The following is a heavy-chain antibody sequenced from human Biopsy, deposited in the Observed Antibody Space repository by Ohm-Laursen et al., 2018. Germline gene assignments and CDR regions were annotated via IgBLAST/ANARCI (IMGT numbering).Heavy chain of an antibody. CDR2: NIPILGTG. Sequence: SVKVSCKAPGGAFSNYGVNWVRQAPGQGLEWLGGNIPILGTGNYAQKFQDRVTVAADTSTSTATTELRSLRSDDTAVYYCATKLTGYFHHWGQGTLVIVSS. CDR3: ATKLTGYFHH. D-gene: IGHD3-9*01. CDR1: GGAFSNYG. J-gene: IGHJ1*01. V-gene: IGHV1-69*06.